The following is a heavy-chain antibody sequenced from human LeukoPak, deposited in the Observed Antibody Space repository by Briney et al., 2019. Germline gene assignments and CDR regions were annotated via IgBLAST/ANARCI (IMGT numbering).Heavy chain of an antibody. Sequence: PETLSLTCIVSGGSISGYYWNWIRQPAGKGLEWIGRIYTNVITNYNPSLKSRVTMSVDTSKNQFSLMLSSVTAADTAVYYCARGRSLYFDYWGLGTLVTVSS. V-gene: IGHV4-4*07. J-gene: IGHJ4*02. CDR2: IYTNVIT. CDR3: ARGRSLYFDY. CDR1: GGSISGYY.